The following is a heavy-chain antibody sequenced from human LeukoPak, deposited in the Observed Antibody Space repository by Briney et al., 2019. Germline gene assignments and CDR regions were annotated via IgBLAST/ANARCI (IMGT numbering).Heavy chain of an antibody. V-gene: IGHV3-73*01. CDR2: IRSKANSYAT. CDR3: TRQNYDDSSGLDAFDI. J-gene: IGHJ3*02. CDR1: GFTFTNYG. Sequence: TGGSLRLSCAASGFTFTNYGMHWVRQASGKGLEWVGRIRSKANSYATAYAASVKGRFTISRDDSKNTAYLQMNSLKTEDTAVYYCTRQNYDDSSGLDAFDIWGQGTMVTVSS. D-gene: IGHD3-22*01.